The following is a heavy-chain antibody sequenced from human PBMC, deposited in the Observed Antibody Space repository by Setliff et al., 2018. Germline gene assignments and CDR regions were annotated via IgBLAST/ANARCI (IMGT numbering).Heavy chain of an antibody. V-gene: IGHV4-38-2*01. J-gene: IGHJ3*01. D-gene: IGHD1-1*01. CDR3: ASPRRDDLDTPFDAFDL. Sequence: SETLSLTCDVSGISITSGHYWGWIRQPPGKGLEWIATIYHRGRTYYNPSLDSRVTISLDTSKNQYSLRLRSVTAADTAVHYCASPRRDDLDTPFDAFDLWGQGTKVTVSS. CDR2: IYHRGRT. CDR1: GISITSGHY.